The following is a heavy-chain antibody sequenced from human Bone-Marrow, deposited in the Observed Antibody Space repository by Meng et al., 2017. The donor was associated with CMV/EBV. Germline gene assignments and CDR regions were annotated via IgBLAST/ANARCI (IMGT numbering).Heavy chain of an antibody. V-gene: IGHV3-74*01. Sequence: LSLTCAASGFTFSSYWMHWVRQAPGKGLVWVSRINSDGSSTSYADSVKGRFTISRDNSKNTLYLQMNSLRAEDTAVYYCAKDHHEFGVPIAAASIGYYFDYWGQATLVTVSS. CDR1: GFTFSSYW. CDR3: AKDHHEFGVPIAAASIGYYFDY. CDR2: INSDGSST. J-gene: IGHJ4*02. D-gene: IGHD6-13*01.